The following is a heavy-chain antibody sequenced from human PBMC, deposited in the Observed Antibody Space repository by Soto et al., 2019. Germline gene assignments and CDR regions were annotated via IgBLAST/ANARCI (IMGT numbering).Heavy chain of an antibody. J-gene: IGHJ4*02. D-gene: IGHD4-17*01. CDR3: ARASTTVTTLDY. V-gene: IGHV4-30-2*01. CDR2: IYHSGST. CDR1: GGSISSGGYS. Sequence: QLQLQESGSGLVKPSQTLSLTCAVSGGSISSGGYSGSWLRQPPGKGLVWIGYIYHSGSTYYNPSLESRVPISVDTSKNQFSLKLSSVTAADTAVYYCARASTTVTTLDYWGQGTLVTVSS.